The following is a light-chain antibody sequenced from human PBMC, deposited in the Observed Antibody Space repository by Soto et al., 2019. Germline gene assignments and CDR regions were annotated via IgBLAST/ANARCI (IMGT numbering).Light chain of an antibody. CDR2: WAS. CDR1: QSVLYSSTNKNY. Sequence: VWRSQSPDSLAVSLGERATINCKSSQSVLYSSTNKNYLAWYQQKPGQPPKLLIYWASTRESGVPDRFSGSGSGTDFTLTISSLQAEDVAVYYCQQYSGTPWTSGQRAKV. CDR3: QQYSGTPWT. V-gene: IGKV4-1*01. J-gene: IGKJ1*01.